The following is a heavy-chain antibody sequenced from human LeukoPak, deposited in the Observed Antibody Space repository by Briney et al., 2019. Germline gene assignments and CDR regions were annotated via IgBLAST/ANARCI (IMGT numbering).Heavy chain of an antibody. D-gene: IGHD4-23*01. CDR2: ISGSGGST. CDR1: GFTFSSYA. V-gene: IGHV3-23*01. J-gene: IGHJ6*02. Sequence: GGSLRLSRAASGFTFSSYAMSWVRQAPGKGLEWVSAISGSGGSTYYADSEKGRFTISRDNSKNTLYLQMNSLRAEDTAVYYCAKDATVVAYYYYYGMDVWGQGTTVTVSS. CDR3: AKDATVVAYYYYYGMDV.